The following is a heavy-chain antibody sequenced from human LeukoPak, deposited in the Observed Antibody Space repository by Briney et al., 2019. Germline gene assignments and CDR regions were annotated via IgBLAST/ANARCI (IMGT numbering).Heavy chain of an antibody. CDR3: AKTLGRDCSTTSCYDNY. CDR2: ISHDGSRK. J-gene: IGHJ4*02. Sequence: GGSLRPSCAASGFSFSISGMHWVRQAPGKGLAWVALISHDGSRKYYGDSVKGRFTISRDISENTLYLQMNSLRAEDTAVYYCAKTLGRDCSTTSCYDNYWGQGTLVTVSS. D-gene: IGHD2-2*01. V-gene: IGHV3-30*18. CDR1: GFSFSISG.